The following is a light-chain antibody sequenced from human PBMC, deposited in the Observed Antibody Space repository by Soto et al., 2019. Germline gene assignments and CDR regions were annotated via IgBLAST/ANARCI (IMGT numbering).Light chain of an antibody. CDR2: GAS. CDR3: QQYGDSPLT. CDR1: QTVTSDY. V-gene: IGKV3-20*01. J-gene: IGKJ4*01. Sequence: EIVLTQSPGTLSLSPGERATLSCRASQTVTSDYLAWYQQKPGQAPRLLIYGASDRATGIPDRFSASGSGTDFTLTISRLEPQDVAIYYCQQYGDSPLTFGGGTRVDI.